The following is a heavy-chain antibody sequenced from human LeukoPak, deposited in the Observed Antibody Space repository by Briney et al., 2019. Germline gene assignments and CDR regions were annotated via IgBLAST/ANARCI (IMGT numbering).Heavy chain of an antibody. CDR3: AKIGDYDFWSGPNAGHFDY. CDR2: VSGGGGSA. Sequence: GGSLRLSCVASGFTFSGYAMSWVRQAPGKGLEWVSAVSGGGGSAYYADSVEGRFTISRDNSKNTLYLQTNSLKVEDTAVYFCAKIGDYDFWSGPNAGHFDYWGQGTLVTVSS. J-gene: IGHJ4*02. D-gene: IGHD3-3*01. CDR1: GFTFSGYA. V-gene: IGHV3-23*01.